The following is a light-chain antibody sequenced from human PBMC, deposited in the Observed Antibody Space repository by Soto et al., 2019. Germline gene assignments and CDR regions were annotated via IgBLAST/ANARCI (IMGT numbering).Light chain of an antibody. V-gene: IGLV2-8*01. Sequence: QSALPQSPSASGSPGQSVTISCTGTSSDVGGHNYVSWYQHHPGKAPKLIIYEVSKRPSGVPDRFSGSKSGNTASLTVSGLQAEDEAVYYCSSTAGNNNLVFGGGTKVTVL. J-gene: IGLJ3*02. CDR3: SSTAGNNNLV. CDR2: EVS. CDR1: SSDVGGHNY.